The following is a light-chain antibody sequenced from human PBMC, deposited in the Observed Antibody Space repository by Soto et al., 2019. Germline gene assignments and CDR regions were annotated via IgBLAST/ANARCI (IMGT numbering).Light chain of an antibody. CDR3: QQSGTSPPVA. J-gene: IGKJ4*01. V-gene: IGKV3-20*01. CDR2: GAS. CDR1: QSVGSRF. Sequence: EIVLTQSPGTLSLSPGERATLSCRASQSVGSRFLAWYQQKPGQAPRLLIYGASNSATGIPDRFSGSGSGTDFTLTISKLEPEDFAVYYCQQSGTSPPVAFGGGTKVDIK.